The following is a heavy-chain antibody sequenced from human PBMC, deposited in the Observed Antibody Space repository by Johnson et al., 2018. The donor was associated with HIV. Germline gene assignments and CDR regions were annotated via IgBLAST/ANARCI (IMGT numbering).Heavy chain of an antibody. Sequence: QVQLVESGGGVVQPGRSLRLSCAASGFTFSYYAMHWVRQAPGKGLEWVAVISYDGSNKYYADSVKGRFTISRDNSKNTLYLQMNSLRAEDTAVYYCAREGELGRDAFDIWGQGTMDTVSS. CDR2: ISYDGSNK. D-gene: IGHD1-7*01. CDR1: GFTFSYYA. CDR3: AREGELGRDAFDI. J-gene: IGHJ3*02. V-gene: IGHV3-30*04.